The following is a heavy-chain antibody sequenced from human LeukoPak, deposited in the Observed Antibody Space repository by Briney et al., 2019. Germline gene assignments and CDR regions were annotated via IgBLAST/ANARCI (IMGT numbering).Heavy chain of an antibody. D-gene: IGHD6-19*01. Sequence: GGSLRPSCVPSDFGSHHMHWGRQAPGKGLVWVSRVSTDGIGTAYADSVKGRFTISRDNAKNTVYLQMNSLRAEDTAVYSCARGGYSSGLDYWGQGTLVTVSS. CDR2: VSTDGIGT. J-gene: IGHJ4*02. V-gene: IGHV3-74*01. CDR1: DFGSHH. CDR3: ARGGYSSGLDY.